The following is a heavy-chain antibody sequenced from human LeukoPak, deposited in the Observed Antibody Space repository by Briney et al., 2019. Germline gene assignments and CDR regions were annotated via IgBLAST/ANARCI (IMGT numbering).Heavy chain of an antibody. J-gene: IGHJ4*02. V-gene: IGHV3-15*01. CDR1: GFTFSNAW. CDR3: TTALNSGSGITF. CDR2: IKSKTDGGTT. D-gene: IGHD3-10*01. Sequence: GGSLRLSCAASGFTFSNAWMTWVRQAPGKGLEWVGRIKSKTDGGTTDYAAAVKGRFTISRDDSKNTLYVQMNSLKTEDTAVYYCTTALNSGSGITFWGQGTLVTVSS.